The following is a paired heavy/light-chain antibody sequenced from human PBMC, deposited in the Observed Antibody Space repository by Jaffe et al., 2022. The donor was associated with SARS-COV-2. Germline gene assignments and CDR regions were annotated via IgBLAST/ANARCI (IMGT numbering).Heavy chain of an antibody. CDR1: GGSISSYY. J-gene: IGHJ6*02. D-gene: IGHD4-17*01. CDR3: ARRNYDYGDYEADYYYYGMDV. CDR2: IYYSGST. V-gene: IGHV4-59*08. Sequence: QVQLQESGPGLVKPSETLSLTCTVSGGSISSYYWSWIRQPPGKGLEWIGYIYYSGSTNYNPSLKSRVTISVDTSKNQFSLKLSSVTAADTAVYYCARRNYDYGDYEADYYYYGMDVWGQGTTVTVSS.
Light chain of an antibody. CDR3: MQALQTRLFT. V-gene: IGKV2-28*01. J-gene: IGKJ3*01. Sequence: DIVMTQSPLSLPVTPGEPASISCRSSQSLLHSNGYNYLDWYLQKPGQSPQLLIYLGSNRASGVPDRFSGSGSGTDFTLKISRVEAEDVGVYYCMQALQTRLFTFGPGTKVDIK. CDR2: LGS. CDR1: QSLLHSNGYNY.